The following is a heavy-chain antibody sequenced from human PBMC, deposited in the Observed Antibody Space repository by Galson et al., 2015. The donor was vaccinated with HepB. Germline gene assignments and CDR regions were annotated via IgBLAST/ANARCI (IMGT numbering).Heavy chain of an antibody. CDR1: GGSISSSSYY. J-gene: IGHJ3*02. D-gene: IGHD3-22*01. CDR3: ASPMYYYDSSGYLLSGNAFDI. CDR2: IYYSGST. Sequence: ETLSLTCTVSGGSISSSSYYWGWIRQPPGKGLEGIGSIYYSGSTYYNPSLTSRVTISVDTSKNQFSLKLSSVTAADTAVYYCASPMYYYDSSGYLLSGNAFDIWGQGTMVSVSS. V-gene: IGHV4-39*01.